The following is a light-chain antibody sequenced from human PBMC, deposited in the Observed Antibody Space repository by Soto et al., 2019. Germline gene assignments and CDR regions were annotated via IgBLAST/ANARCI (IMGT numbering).Light chain of an antibody. Sequence: IGLTQSPATLSVSHGGRCSLSCSASQSVRSNLAWYQHQPGQSPRLLIYGASTRATGIPARFSGSGSGTEFTLTISSLQSEDFAVYYCQQYNNGTPITFGQGTRLE. CDR3: QQYNNGTPIT. CDR1: QSVRSN. J-gene: IGKJ5*01. V-gene: IGKV3-15*01. CDR2: GAS.